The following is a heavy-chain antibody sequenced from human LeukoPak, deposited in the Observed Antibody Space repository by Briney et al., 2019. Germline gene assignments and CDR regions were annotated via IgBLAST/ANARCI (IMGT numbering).Heavy chain of an antibody. V-gene: IGHV3-23*01. D-gene: IGHD1-26*01. J-gene: IGHJ5*02. Sequence: PGGSLRLSCTASGFTFSNYGMAWFRQAPGKGLKLVSTINIRADETHYADSVKGRFTISRDNSKNTLYLQMNSLRAEDTAVYSCAKGGNYYARYWFDPWGQGTLVTVSS. CDR2: INIRADET. CDR1: GFTFSNYG. CDR3: AKGGNYYARYWFDP.